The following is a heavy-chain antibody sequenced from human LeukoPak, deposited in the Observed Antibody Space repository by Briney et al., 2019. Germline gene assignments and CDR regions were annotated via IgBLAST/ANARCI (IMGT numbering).Heavy chain of an antibody. Sequence: GESLKISCKGSGYSFTSYWVGWVRQMPGKGLEWMGIIYPGDSDTRYSPSFQGQVTISADKSISTAYLQWSSLKASDTAMYYCARLGSSNYYDSSGYYFGDNNWFDPWGQGTLVTVSS. CDR3: ARLGSSNYYDSSGYYFGDNNWFDP. J-gene: IGHJ5*02. V-gene: IGHV5-51*01. D-gene: IGHD3-22*01. CDR2: IYPGDSDT. CDR1: GYSFTSYW.